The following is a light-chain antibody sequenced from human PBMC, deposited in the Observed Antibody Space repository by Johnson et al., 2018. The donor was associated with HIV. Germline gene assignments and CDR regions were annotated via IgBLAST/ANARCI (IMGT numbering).Light chain of an antibody. CDR2: RNN. J-gene: IGLJ1*01. CDR3: GTWDSSLNTEV. Sequence: QSVLTQPPSASVTPGQRVTISCSGSSSNIGSKYVYWYQQLPGTAPKLLIYRNNQRPSGVPDRFSGSKSGTSASLAISGLRSEDEADYYCGTWDSSLNTEVFGTGTKVSVL. CDR1: SSNIGSKY. V-gene: IGLV1-47*01.